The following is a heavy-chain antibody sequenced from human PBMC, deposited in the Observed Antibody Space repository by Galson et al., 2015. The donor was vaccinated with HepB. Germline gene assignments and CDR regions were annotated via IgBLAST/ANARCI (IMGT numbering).Heavy chain of an antibody. D-gene: IGHD2-2*02. J-gene: IGHJ4*02. CDR3: ARPGGYCSSTSCYTR. Sequence: QSGAEVKKPGESLRISCKGSGYSFTSYWTNWVRQMPGKGLEWMGRIDPSDSYTNYSPSFQGHVTISADKSISTAYLQWSSLKASDTAMYYCARPGGYCSSTSCYTRWGQGTLVTVSS. CDR1: GYSFTSYW. V-gene: IGHV5-10-1*01. CDR2: IDPSDSYT.